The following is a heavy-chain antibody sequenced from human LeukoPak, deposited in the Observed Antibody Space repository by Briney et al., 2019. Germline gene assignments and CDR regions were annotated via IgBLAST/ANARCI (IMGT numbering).Heavy chain of an antibody. Sequence: KPSETLSLTCTVSGSSISSFYWSWIRQPPGKGLEWIGYIYYSGSTKYNPSLKSRVTISVDTSKNQFSLKLSSVTAADTAVYYCARDRGYCSGGSCYRWFDPWGQGTLVTVSS. CDR2: IYYSGST. V-gene: IGHV4-59*01. CDR3: ARDRGYCSGGSCYRWFDP. CDR1: GSSISSFY. J-gene: IGHJ5*02. D-gene: IGHD2-15*01.